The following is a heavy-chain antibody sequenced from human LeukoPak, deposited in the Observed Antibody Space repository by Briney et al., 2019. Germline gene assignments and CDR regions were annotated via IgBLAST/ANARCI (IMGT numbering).Heavy chain of an antibody. D-gene: IGHD3-9*01. CDR3: AKDENWFQRGHAFDI. CDR1: GFTVSSNY. Sequence: PGGSLRLSCAASGFTVSSNYMSWVRQAPGKGLEWVSVIYSGGSTYYADSVKGRFTISRDNSKNTLYLQMNSLRAEDTAVYYCAKDENWFQRGHAFDIWGQGTMVTVSS. V-gene: IGHV3-53*01. CDR2: IYSGGST. J-gene: IGHJ3*02.